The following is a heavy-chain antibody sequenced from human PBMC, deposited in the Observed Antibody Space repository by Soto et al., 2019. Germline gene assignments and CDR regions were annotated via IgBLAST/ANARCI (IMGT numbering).Heavy chain of an antibody. CDR1: GFTFSTYW. J-gene: IGHJ4*02. D-gene: IGHD2-15*01. CDR2: INRDGSST. Sequence: EVQLVESGGGLVQPGGSLRLSGAASGFTFSTYWMHWVRQAPGKGLVWFSRINRDGSSTSYADSVKGRFTISRDNAKNTLYLQMNSLRAEDTAVYYCVRTSLVVAAATREDYWGQGTLVTVSS. V-gene: IGHV3-74*01. CDR3: VRTSLVVAAATREDY.